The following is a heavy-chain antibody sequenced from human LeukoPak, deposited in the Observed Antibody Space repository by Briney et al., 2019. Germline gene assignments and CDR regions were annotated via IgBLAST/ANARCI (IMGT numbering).Heavy chain of an antibody. D-gene: IGHD1-26*01. CDR3: ARNLPKWELGD. CDR2: INPNSGGT. J-gene: IGHJ4*02. Sequence: ASVKVSCKASGYTFTGYYMHWVRQAPGQGLEWMGWINPNSGGTSYAQKFQGRVTMTRDTSISTAYMELSRLRSDDTAVYYCARNLPKWELGDWGQGTLVTVSS. V-gene: IGHV1-2*02. CDR1: GYTFTGYY.